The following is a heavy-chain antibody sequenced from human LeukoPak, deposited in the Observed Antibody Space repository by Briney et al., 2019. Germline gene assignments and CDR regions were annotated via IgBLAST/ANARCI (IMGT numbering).Heavy chain of an antibody. CDR1: GYTFTSYG. J-gene: IGHJ4*01. Sequence: ASVKVSCKASGYTFTSYGMSWVRQAPGQGLEWMGWISAYNGNTNYAQKLQGRVTMTTDTSTSTAYMELRSLRSDDTAVYYCARDRVDYGDYVNWGQRTLVTGSS. D-gene: IGHD4-17*01. CDR2: ISAYNGNT. CDR3: ARDRVDYGDYVN. V-gene: IGHV1-18*01.